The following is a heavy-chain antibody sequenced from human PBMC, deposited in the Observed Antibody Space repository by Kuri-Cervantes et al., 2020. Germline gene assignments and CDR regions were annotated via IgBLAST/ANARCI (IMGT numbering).Heavy chain of an antibody. CDR1: GFTFSSYA. CDR3: ARSGQLWLLWANGAFDI. J-gene: IGHJ3*02. Sequence: GESLKISCAASGFTFSSYAMHWVRQAPGKGLEWVAVISYDGSNKYYADSVKGRFTISRDNAKNSLYLQMNSLRAEDTAVYYCARSGQLWLLWANGAFDIWGQGTMVTVSS. D-gene: IGHD5-18*01. V-gene: IGHV3-30-3*01. CDR2: ISYDGSNK.